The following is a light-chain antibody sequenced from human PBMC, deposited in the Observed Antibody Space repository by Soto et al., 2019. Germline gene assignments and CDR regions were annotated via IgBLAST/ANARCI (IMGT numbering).Light chain of an antibody. V-gene: IGLV1-40*01. CDR1: SSNIGAGYD. CDR3: QSYDSSLSAGV. Sequence: QSALTQPPSMSGAPGQRVTVSCTGSSSNIGAGYDVHWYQQLPGTAPKLLISGNSNRPSGVPDRFSGSKSDTSASLAISGLQAEDEADYYCQSYDSSLSAGVFGGGTKVTVL. J-gene: IGLJ3*02. CDR2: GNS.